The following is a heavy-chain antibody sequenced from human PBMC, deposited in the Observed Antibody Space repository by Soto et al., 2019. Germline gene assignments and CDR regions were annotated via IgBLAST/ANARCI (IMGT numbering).Heavy chain of an antibody. Sequence: EVQLLESGGGLVQPGGSLRLACAASGFTFSGYAMSWVRQAPGKGPEWVSAISDSGGDTYYADSVKGRFTISRDNSKNTLYLRMNSLRAEDTAVYYCAKRVEYSSSTHYFDYWGQGTLVTVSS. J-gene: IGHJ4*02. CDR3: AKRVEYSSSTHYFDY. CDR1: GFTFSGYA. CDR2: ISDSGGDT. V-gene: IGHV3-23*01. D-gene: IGHD6-6*01.